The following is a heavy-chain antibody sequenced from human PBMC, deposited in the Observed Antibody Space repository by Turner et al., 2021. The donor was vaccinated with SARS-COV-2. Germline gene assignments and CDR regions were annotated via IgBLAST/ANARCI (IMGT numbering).Heavy chain of an antibody. V-gene: IGHV3-74*01. CDR2: INSDGSST. CDR3: ARAGSSGYKLLYRERSYYYYYMDV. D-gene: IGHD2-2*02. J-gene: IGHJ6*03. CDR1: GFTFSSYW. Sequence: EVQLVESGGGLVHPGGSLRLSCAASGFTFSSYWMYWVRQAPGKGLVWVSRINSDGSSTSYADSVKGRFTISRDNAKNTLYLQMNSLRAEDTAVYYCARAGSSGYKLLYRERSYYYYYMDVWGKGTTVTVSS.